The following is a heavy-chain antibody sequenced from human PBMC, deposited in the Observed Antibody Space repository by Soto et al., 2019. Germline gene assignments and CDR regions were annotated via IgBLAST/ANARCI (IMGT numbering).Heavy chain of an antibody. D-gene: IGHD6-19*01. Sequence: EVQLVESGGGFVHPGGSLRLSCAASGFTFSNYWMGWVRQSPGKGLEWVANIKVDGSEKYDVDSVKGRFTISRDNAKNSLYLQLNSLSAEDTAVYYCAGVAVRGQGTLVTVSS. CDR1: GFTFSNYW. CDR3: AGVAV. J-gene: IGHJ4*02. V-gene: IGHV3-7*05. CDR2: IKVDGSEK.